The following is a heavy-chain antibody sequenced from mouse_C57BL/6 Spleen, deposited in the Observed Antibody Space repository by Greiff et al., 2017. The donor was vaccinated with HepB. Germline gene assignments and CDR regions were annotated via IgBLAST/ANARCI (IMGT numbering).Heavy chain of an antibody. CDR1: GYTFTSYW. CDR3: ARSLTTVVATDWYFDV. J-gene: IGHJ1*03. CDR2: IYPGSGST. V-gene: IGHV1-55*01. Sequence: VQLQQPGAELVKPGASVKMSCKASGYTFTSYWITWVKQRPGQGLEWIGDIYPGSGSTNYNEKFKSKATLTVATSSSTAYMQLSSLTSEDSAVYYCARSLTTVVATDWYFDVWGTGTTVTVSS. D-gene: IGHD1-1*01.